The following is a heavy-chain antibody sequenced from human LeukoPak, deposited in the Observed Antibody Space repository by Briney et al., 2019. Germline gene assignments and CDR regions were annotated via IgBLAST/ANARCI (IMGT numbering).Heavy chain of an antibody. CDR3: ALRVGVRAANYNWFDP. CDR2: IIPIFGTS. Sequence: SVKVSCKGSVGTFISYAISGVRQAPAQGLEWMGGIIPIFGTSNYVQKFQGRVTITADKSKSTDYMELSSLRSEDTAVYYCALRVGVRAANYNWFDPWGQGTLVTVS. D-gene: IGHD2-2*01. J-gene: IGHJ5*02. CDR1: VGTFISYA. V-gene: IGHV1-69*06.